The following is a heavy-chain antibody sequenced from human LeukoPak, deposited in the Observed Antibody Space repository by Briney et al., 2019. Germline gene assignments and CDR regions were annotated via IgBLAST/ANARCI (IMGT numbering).Heavy chain of an antibody. D-gene: IGHD5-12*01. V-gene: IGHV3-30*03. CDR1: GFTFRIYN. CDR3: ASNSGYEKGY. Sequence: GRSLRLSCAASGFTFRIYNMHWVRQAPGKGLEWGAVITSDGSNKYYSDFVRGRFHISRDNYKNTLYLQVNSLRAEDTAVYYCASNSGYEKGYWGQGTLATVSS. CDR2: ITSDGSNK. J-gene: IGHJ4*02.